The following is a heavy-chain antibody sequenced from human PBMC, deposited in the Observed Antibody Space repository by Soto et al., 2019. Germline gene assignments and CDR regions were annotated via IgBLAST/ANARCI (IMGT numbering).Heavy chain of an antibody. D-gene: IGHD3-22*01. CDR3: AKDDAMIVVYNWFDP. Sequence: GGSLRLSCAASGFTFSSYAMSWVRQAPGKGLEWVSAISGSGGSTYYADSVKGRFTISRDNSKNTLYLQMNSLRAEDTAVYYCAKDDAMIVVYNWFDPWGQGTLVTVSS. V-gene: IGHV3-23*01. J-gene: IGHJ5*02. CDR2: ISGSGGST. CDR1: GFTFSSYA.